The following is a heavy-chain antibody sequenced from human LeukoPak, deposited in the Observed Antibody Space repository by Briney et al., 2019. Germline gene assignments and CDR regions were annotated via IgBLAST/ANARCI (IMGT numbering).Heavy chain of an antibody. CDR1: GYTFTGYY. CDR3: AREAGDAFDI. D-gene: IGHD6-13*01. V-gene: IGHV1-46*01. CDR2: INPSGGST. Sequence: ASVKVSCKASGYTFTGYYIHWVRQAPGQGLEWMGIINPSGGSTSYAQKFQGRVTMTRDTSTSTVYMELSSLRSEDTAVYYCAREAGDAFDIWGQGTMVTVSS. J-gene: IGHJ3*02.